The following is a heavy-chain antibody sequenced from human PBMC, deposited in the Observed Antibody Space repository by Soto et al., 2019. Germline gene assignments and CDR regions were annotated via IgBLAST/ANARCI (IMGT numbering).Heavy chain of an antibody. D-gene: IGHD2-2*01. CDR3: VIELGFSSTWPAY. V-gene: IGHV3-30*19. Sequence: QVQLVESGGGVVQPGRSLRLSCAASGFSLSSYGMHWVRQAPGKGLEWVADSSFDGSDAHYADSVKGRFTISRDSSTLYLQMNSLRGDDTATYFCVIELGFSSTWPAYWGQGTLVTVSS. J-gene: IGHJ4*02. CDR1: GFSLSSYG. CDR2: SSFDGSDA.